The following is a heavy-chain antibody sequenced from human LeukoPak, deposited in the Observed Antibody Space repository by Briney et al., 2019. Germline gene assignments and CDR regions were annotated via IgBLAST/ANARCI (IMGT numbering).Heavy chain of an antibody. CDR3: AKTPTALVRGGYYFDN. V-gene: IGHV4-34*01. CDR1: GGSFSDHY. CDR2: INHSGRT. D-gene: IGHD6-6*01. J-gene: IGHJ4*02. Sequence: PSETLSLTCAVYGGSFSDHYWSWIRQPPGKGLEWIGDINHSGRTDYNPSLKSRVTMSVDTSKNQFSLKLSSVTAADTAVYYCAKTPTALVRGGYYFDNWGQGTLVTVSS.